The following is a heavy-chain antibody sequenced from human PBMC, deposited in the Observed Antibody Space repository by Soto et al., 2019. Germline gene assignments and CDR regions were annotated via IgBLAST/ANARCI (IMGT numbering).Heavy chain of an antibody. J-gene: IGHJ4*02. CDR3: ARDGGSQTYYFDY. V-gene: IGHV3-23*01. CDR2: ISGSGGST. CDR1: GCGFIGCS. Sequence: PGGSLRQFDAYAGCGFIGCSRSSVHLSSGKGLEWVSAISGSGGSTYYADCVKGRFTISRDNSKNTLYLQMYSLGAEDTAVYYCARDGGSQTYYFDYWCQGTLVTVS. D-gene: IGHD1-26*01.